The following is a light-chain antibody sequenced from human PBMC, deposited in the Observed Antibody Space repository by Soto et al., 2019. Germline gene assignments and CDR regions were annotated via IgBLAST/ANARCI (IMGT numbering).Light chain of an antibody. CDR1: QSMGNY. Sequence: DIQMTQSPSSLSASIGDRVTITCRASQSMGNYLNWFQQKPGKAPKLLGYAASSLQSGVPSRFTGSGSGTDFSLTISSLQPEDFATYFCQQSHTSPRTFGPGTRVEI. J-gene: IGKJ1*01. V-gene: IGKV1-39*01. CDR3: QQSHTSPRT. CDR2: AAS.